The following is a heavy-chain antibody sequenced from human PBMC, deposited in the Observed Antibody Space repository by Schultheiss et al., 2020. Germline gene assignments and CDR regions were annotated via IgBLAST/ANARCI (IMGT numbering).Heavy chain of an antibody. CDR1: GFTFSSYL. CDR2: INSDGSST. Sequence: WGSVRLSCAASGFTFSSYLMHWVRQAPGKGLVWVSRINSDGSSTSYADSVKGRFTISRDNAKNTLYLQMNSLRAEVTAVYYCARGLGGNYYYYGMDVWGQGTTVTVAS. D-gene: IGHD3-16*01. CDR3: ARGLGGNYYYYGMDV. V-gene: IGHV3-74*01. J-gene: IGHJ6*02.